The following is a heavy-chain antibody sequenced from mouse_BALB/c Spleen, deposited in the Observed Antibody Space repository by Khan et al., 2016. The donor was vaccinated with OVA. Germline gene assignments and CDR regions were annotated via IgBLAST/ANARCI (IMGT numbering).Heavy chain of an antibody. CDR1: GYSITSDYA. Sequence: EVQLVESGPGLVKPSQSLSLTCTVTGYSITSDYAWNWIRQFPGNKLEWMGYISYSGSTSYNPSLKSRISITRDTSKNQLFLQLNSVTTEDTATYYCARGYGWDYYAMDYWGQGTSVTVSS. CDR3: ARGYGWDYYAMDY. J-gene: IGHJ4*01. V-gene: IGHV3-2*02. D-gene: IGHD1-2*01. CDR2: ISYSGST.